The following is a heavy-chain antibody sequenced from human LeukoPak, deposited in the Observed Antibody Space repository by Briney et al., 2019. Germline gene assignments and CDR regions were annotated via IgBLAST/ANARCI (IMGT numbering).Heavy chain of an antibody. CDR3: ASGYFDSNYYYYGMDV. CDR2: IIPILGIA. CDR1: GGTFSSYT. Sequence: SVKVSCKASGGTFSSYTISWVRQAPGQGLEWMGRIIPILGIANYAQKFQGRVTITADKSTSTAYMELSSLRSEDTAVYYCASGYFDSNYYYYGMDVWGQGTTVTVSS. J-gene: IGHJ6*02. D-gene: IGHD3-9*01. V-gene: IGHV1-69*02.